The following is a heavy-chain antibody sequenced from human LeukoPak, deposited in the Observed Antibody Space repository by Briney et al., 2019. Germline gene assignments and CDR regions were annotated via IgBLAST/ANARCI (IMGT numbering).Heavy chain of an antibody. CDR2: ISYDGSNK. Sequence: GGSLRLSCAASGFTFSSYAMHWVRQAPGKGLEWVAVISYDGSNKYYADSVKGRFTISRDNSKNTPYLQMNSLRAEDTAVYYCARDIAGYYYYYGMDVWGQGTTVTVSS. CDR1: GFTFSSYA. CDR3: ARDIAGYYYYYGMDV. D-gene: IGHD2-15*01. V-gene: IGHV3-30-3*01. J-gene: IGHJ6*02.